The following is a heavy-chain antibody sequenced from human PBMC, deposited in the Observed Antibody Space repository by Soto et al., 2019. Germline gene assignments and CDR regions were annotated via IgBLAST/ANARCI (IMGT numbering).Heavy chain of an antibody. CDR2: IYWDDDK. J-gene: IGHJ3*02. D-gene: IGHD3-10*01. CDR1: GFSLSTSGVG. V-gene: IGHV2-5*02. CDR3: AHSDPVLLWFGEVFGAFDI. Sequence: QITLKESGPTLVKPTQTLTLTCTFSGFSLSTSGVGVGWIRKPPGKALEWLALIYWDDDKRYSPSLKSRLTITKDTSKNQVVLTMTNMDPADTATYYCAHSDPVLLWFGEVFGAFDIWGQRTMVTVSS.